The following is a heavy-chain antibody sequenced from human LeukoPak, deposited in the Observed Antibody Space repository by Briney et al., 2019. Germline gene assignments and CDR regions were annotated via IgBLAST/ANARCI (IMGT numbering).Heavy chain of an antibody. V-gene: IGHV3-21*01. CDR1: GFTFSTYT. J-gene: IGHJ4*02. CDR2: ISSSSTYI. Sequence: TGGSLRLSCVASGFTFSTYTIGWLRQAPGKGLEWVASISSSSTYIYYADSVKGRFTISRDNAKNSLYLQMNSLRAEDTAVYYCAREYSSGWVGFDYWGQGTLVTVSS. D-gene: IGHD6-19*01. CDR3: AREYSSGWVGFDY.